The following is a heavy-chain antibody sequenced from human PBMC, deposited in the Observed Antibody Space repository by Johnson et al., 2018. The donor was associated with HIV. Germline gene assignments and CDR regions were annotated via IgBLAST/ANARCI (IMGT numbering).Heavy chain of an antibody. Sequence: VQLVESGGGLVQPGGSLRLSCAASGFTFSSYWMSWVRQAPGKGLEWVANIKQDGSEKYYVDSVKGRFTISRDNAKNSLYLQMNSLRAEDTAVYYCARDLQVRWLAFCPLSLGPASSVLDLGDNVRGLFSQRWAMWG. V-gene: IGHV3-7*05. CDR1: GFTFSSYW. CDR3: ARDLQVRWLAFCPLSLGPASSVLDLGDNVRGLFSQRWAM. J-gene: IGHJ1*01. CDR2: IKQDGSEK. D-gene: IGHD3-10*02.